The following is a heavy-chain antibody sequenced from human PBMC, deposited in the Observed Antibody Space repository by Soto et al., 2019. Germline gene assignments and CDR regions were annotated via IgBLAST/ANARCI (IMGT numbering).Heavy chain of an antibody. D-gene: IGHD3-22*01. CDR2: IIPIFGTA. Sequence: GASVKVSCKASGGTFSSYAISWVRQAPGQGLEWMGGIIPIFGTANYAQKFQGRVTITADKSTSTAYMELSSLGSEDTAVYYCARTYYYDSSGYYRGPYYFDYWGQGTLVTVSS. CDR1: GGTFSSYA. J-gene: IGHJ4*02. V-gene: IGHV1-69*06. CDR3: ARTYYYDSSGYYRGPYYFDY.